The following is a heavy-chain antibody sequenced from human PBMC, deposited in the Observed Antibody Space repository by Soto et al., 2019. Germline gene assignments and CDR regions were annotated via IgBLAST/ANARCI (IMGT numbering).Heavy chain of an antibody. CDR3: ASQYYDILTGYYNDYYYYGMDV. V-gene: IGHV1-8*01. Sequence: ASVKVSCTASGYTFTSYDINWVRQATGQGLEWMGWMNPNSGNTGYAQKFQGRVTMTRNTSISTAYMELSSLRSEDTAVYYCASQYYDILTGYYNDYYYYGMDVWGQGTTVTVSS. D-gene: IGHD3-9*01. CDR2: MNPNSGNT. J-gene: IGHJ6*02. CDR1: GYTFTSYD.